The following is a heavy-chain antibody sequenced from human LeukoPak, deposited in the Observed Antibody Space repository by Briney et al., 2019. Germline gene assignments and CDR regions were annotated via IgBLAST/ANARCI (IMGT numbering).Heavy chain of an antibody. Sequence: SETLSLTCSVSGGSISSISYYWGWIRRPPGKGLEWIASIYYSGTTHYNPSLSSRVTMSVDTSKNQFSLKLSAVTAADTAVYYCARLVNTYYYDSSGYYFDYWGQGTLVTVSS. V-gene: IGHV4-39*01. D-gene: IGHD3-22*01. CDR3: ARLVNTYYYDSSGYYFDY. CDR1: GGSISSISYY. J-gene: IGHJ4*02. CDR2: IYYSGTT.